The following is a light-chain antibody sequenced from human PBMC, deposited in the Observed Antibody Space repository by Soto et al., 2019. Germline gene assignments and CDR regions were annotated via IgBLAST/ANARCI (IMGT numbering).Light chain of an antibody. CDR1: QSISNW. CDR3: QQYGSYPFT. CDR2: MAS. V-gene: IGKV1-5*03. Sequence: DIQMTQSPSTLSASVGDRVTITCRASQSISNWLAWYQQKPGKAPKLRVYMASTLEGGVPSRFSGSASGTEFTLTISSLQPDDFATYFCQQYGSYPFTFGPGTKVDIK. J-gene: IGKJ3*01.